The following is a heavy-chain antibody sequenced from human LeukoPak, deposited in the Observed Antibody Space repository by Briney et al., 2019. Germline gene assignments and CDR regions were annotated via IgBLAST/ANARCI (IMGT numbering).Heavy chain of an antibody. D-gene: IGHD4-17*01. V-gene: IGHV3-74*01. CDR1: GFTLNKYW. CDR2: ITGDGSDI. J-gene: IGHJ5*02. CDR3: ARDAYTTTSNWLDP. Sequence: GGSLRLSCEASGFTLNKYWMHWVRQAPGKGLVWVSRITGDGSDIAYADSVKGRFAVSRDDAKNTLFLQMTSLRVEDTAIYYCARDAYTTTSNWLDPWGQGTLVTVSS.